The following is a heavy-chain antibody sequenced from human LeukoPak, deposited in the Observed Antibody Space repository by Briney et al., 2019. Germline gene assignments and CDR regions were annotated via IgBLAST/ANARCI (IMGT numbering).Heavy chain of an antibody. V-gene: IGHV4-61*05. CDR1: GGSISSSSYY. CDR3: ARLEGALFDP. J-gene: IGHJ5*02. Sequence: SETLSLTCTVSGGSISSSSYYWSWIRQPPGKGLEWIGYIYYSGSTNYNPSLKSRVTISVDTSKNQFPLKLSSVTAADTAVYYCARLEGALFDPWGQGTLVTVSS. D-gene: IGHD1-26*01. CDR2: IYYSGST.